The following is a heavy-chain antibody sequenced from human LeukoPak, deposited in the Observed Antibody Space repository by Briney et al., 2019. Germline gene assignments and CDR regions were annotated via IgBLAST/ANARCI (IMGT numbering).Heavy chain of an antibody. CDR2: INPNSGGT. CDR3: ARTTYSSSWFDI. D-gene: IGHD6-13*01. CDR1: GYTFTGYY. Sequence: GASVKVSCKASGYTFTGYYMHWVRQAPGQGLEWMGWINPNSGGTNYAQKFQGRVTMTRDTSISTAYMELSRLRPDDTAVYYCARTTYSSSWFDIWGQGTMVTVSS. J-gene: IGHJ3*02. V-gene: IGHV1-2*02.